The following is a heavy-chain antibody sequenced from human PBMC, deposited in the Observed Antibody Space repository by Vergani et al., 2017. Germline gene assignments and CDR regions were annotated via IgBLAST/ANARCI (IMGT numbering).Heavy chain of an antibody. J-gene: IGHJ4*02. CDR2: ISGSGGST. V-gene: IGHV3-23*01. CDR1: GFTFSSYA. D-gene: IGHD3-10*01. CDR3: AKDPSGSYYPHYYFDY. Sequence: EVQLLESGGGLVQPGGSLRLSCAASGFTFSSYAMSWVRQAPGKGLEWVSAISGSGGSTYYADSVKGRFTISRDNSKNTLYLQMNSLRAEDTAVYYCAKDPSGSYYPHYYFDYWGQGTLVTVSS.